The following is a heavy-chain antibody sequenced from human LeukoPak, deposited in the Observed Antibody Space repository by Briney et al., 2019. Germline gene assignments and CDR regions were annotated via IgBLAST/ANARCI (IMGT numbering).Heavy chain of an antibody. CDR2: IRYDGSNK. D-gene: IGHD3-10*01. CDR3: AKDPYYYGSGSLINYYYYYGMDV. V-gene: IGHV3-30*02. J-gene: IGHJ6*02. Sequence: PGGSLRLSCAASGFTFSSYGMHWVRQAPGKGLEWVAFIRYDGSNKYYADSVKGRFTISRDNSKNTLYLQMNSLRAEDTAVYYCAKDPYYYGSGSLINYYYYYGMDVWGQGTTVTVSS. CDR1: GFTFSSYG.